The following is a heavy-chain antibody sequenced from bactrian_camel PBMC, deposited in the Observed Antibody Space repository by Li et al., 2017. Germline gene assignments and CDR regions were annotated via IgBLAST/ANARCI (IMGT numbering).Heavy chain of an antibody. CDR1: VDTYNDYC. CDR3: AKDPKMYGGSWLSPDIDH. V-gene: IGHV3S53*01. Sequence: HVQLVESGGGSVQVGGSLRLSCVGSVDTYNDYCMGWFRQAPGKEREGVARIDNAGTIIYGDSVKGRFTISKDKSKNTLYLQLDSLNTEDTAMYYCAKDPKMYGGSWLSPDIDHWGQGTQVTVS. D-gene: IGHD6*01. CDR2: IDNAGTI. J-gene: IGHJ4*01.